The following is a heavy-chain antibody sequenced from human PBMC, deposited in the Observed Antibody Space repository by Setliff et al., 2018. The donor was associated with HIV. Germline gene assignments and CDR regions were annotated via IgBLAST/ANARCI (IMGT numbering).Heavy chain of an antibody. D-gene: IGHD1-26*01. CDR3: AREVSVGATFFDL. Sequence: GASVKVSCKASGGTFSTYGITWVRQAPGQGLEWMGGTIPVVGTPTYAQKFQGRVTIIADKSTSTAYMELGSLRSEDTAVYYCAREVSVGATFFDLWGPGTPVTVSS. V-gene: IGHV1-69*06. CDR2: TIPVVGTP. J-gene: IGHJ4*02. CDR1: GGTFSTYG.